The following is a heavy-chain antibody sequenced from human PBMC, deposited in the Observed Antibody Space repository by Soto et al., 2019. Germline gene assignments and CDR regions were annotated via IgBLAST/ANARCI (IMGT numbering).Heavy chain of an antibody. V-gene: IGHV3-30*18. D-gene: IGHD4-17*01. J-gene: IGHJ4*02. CDR1: GFTFSSYG. Sequence: QVQLVESGGGVVQPGRSLRLSCAASGFTFSSYGMHWVRQAPGKGLEWVAIISYDGSSKYYADSVKGRFTISRDNSKKKLYLQMNSLRAEDTAVYYCAKGGRMSTVVTGDYFDYWGQGTLVNVSS. CDR2: ISYDGSSK. CDR3: AKGGRMSTVVTGDYFDY.